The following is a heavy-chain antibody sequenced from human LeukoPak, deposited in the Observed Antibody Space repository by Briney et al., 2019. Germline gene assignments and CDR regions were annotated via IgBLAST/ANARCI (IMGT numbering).Heavy chain of an antibody. J-gene: IGHJ4*02. Sequence: GGSLRLSCAASGFTFSSYAMHWVRQAPGKGLEWVAVISYDGSNKYYADSVKGRFTISRDNSKNTLYLQMNSLRAEDTAVYYCARDLEARSGNYDSSGPLDYWGQGTLVTVSS. V-gene: IGHV3-30-3*01. CDR3: ARDLEARSGNYDSSGPLDY. CDR1: GFTFSSYA. D-gene: IGHD3-22*01. CDR2: ISYDGSNK.